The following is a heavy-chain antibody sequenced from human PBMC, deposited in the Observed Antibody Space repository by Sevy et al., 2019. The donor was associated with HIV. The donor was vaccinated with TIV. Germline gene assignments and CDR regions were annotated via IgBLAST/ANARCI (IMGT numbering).Heavy chain of an antibody. Sequence: GGSLRLSCAASGFTFNSFAISWVRQAPGKGLEWASGVSGSGDRTYYTDYMKSRFTVARDNSKNTLYLQIDNLRVEDTAVYYCAKVTRAKATEDHFDYWGQGTLVTVSS. J-gene: IGHJ4*02. D-gene: IGHD5-12*01. CDR1: GFTFNSFA. CDR3: AKVTRAKATEDHFDY. CDR2: VSGSGDRT. V-gene: IGHV3-23*01.